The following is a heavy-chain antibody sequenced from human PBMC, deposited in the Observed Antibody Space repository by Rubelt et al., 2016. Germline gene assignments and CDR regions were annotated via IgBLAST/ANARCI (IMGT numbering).Heavy chain of an antibody. J-gene: IGHJ4*02. D-gene: IGHD2-2*01. V-gene: IGHV4-4*02. CDR2: IYHSGST. CDR3: AREREAGYCSSTSCSRSYYFDY. Sequence: EWIGEIYHSGSTNYNPSLKSRVTISVDKSKNQFSLKLSSVTAADTAVYYCAREREAGYCSSTSCSRSYYFDYWGQGTLVTVSS.